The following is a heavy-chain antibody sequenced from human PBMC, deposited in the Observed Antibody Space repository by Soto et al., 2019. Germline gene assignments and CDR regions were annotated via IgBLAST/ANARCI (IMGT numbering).Heavy chain of an antibody. CDR2: IGGGDDI. Sequence: VPLFESGGGLVQPGGSMRLSCDASGFTFSNYAMSWVRQPPGEGPEWVSTIGGGDDIFYAESVKGRFIISRADSRSTMYLQIDHLRVEDTAIYFCAKDSISYNGIYVAFDVWRPGTVVNVS. V-gene: IGHV3-23*01. D-gene: IGHD3-3*02. CDR1: GFTFSNYA. CDR3: AKDSISYNGIYVAFDV. J-gene: IGHJ3*01.